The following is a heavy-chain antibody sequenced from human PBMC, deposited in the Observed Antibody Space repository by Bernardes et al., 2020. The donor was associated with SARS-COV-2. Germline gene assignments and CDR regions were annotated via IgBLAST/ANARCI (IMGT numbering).Heavy chain of an antibody. V-gene: IGHV4-59*01. CDR2: LYYSGST. CDR3: ARSFDSTSNWYGMDV. J-gene: IGHJ6*02. D-gene: IGHD3-22*01. Sequence: SETLSLTCTVSGGSIRSYYWTWIRQPPGKGLEWIGNLYYSGSTNYNPSLKGRVSISGDTSMTQFSLKLNSVPAADTAVYYCARSFDSTSNWYGMDVWGQGTTVTVSS. CDR1: GGSIRSYY.